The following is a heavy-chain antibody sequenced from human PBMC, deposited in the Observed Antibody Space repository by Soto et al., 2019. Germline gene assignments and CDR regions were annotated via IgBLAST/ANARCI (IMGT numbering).Heavy chain of an antibody. V-gene: IGHV4-31*03. J-gene: IGHJ5*02. D-gene: IGHD3-10*01. Sequence: TLSLTCTVSGGSISSGGYYWSWIREHPGKGLEWIGYIYYRGSTYYNPSLKSGVTISVDTSKNQFSLKLSSVTAVGTAVYYCARPPECPLWFGDPTVNWFDPRCQGTLVTAPS. CDR2: IYYRGST. CDR3: ARPPECPLWFGDPTVNWFDP. CDR1: GGSISSGGYY.